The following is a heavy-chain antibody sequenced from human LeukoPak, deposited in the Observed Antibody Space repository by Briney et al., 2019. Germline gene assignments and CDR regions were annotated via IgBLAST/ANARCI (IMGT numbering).Heavy chain of an antibody. J-gene: IGHJ6*03. CDR3: ARERYYDFWGGYSAYYMDV. CDR2: IIPIFGTA. CDR1: GGTFSSYA. D-gene: IGHD3-3*01. Sequence: SVKVSCKASGGTFSSYAISWVRQAPGQGLEWMGGIIPIFGTANYAQKFQGRVTITADESTSTAYMELSSLRSEDTAVYYCARERYYDFWGGYSAYYMDVWGKGTTVTVSS. V-gene: IGHV1-69*13.